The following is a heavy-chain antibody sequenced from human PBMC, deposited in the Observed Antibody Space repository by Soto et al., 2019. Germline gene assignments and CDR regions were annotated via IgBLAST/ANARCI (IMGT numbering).Heavy chain of an antibody. V-gene: IGHV3-15*07. CDR2: IKTSAGGGAT. D-gene: IGHD2-15*01. CDR3: TTGSVEGI. CDR1: GFSFNEAW. J-gene: IGHJ6*02. Sequence: EVQLVESAGGLVKPGGSLRPSCVASGFSFNEAWMNWVRQAPGEGLEWVGRIKTSAGGGATDYAAPVQGRFTISRDDSKNALYLHMNSLRTEDTAIYYCTTGSVEGIWGQGTTVTVSS.